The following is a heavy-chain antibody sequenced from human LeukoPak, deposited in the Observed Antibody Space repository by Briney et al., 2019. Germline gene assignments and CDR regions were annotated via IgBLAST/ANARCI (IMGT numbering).Heavy chain of an antibody. CDR3: AKVVSGGNCYQSDY. J-gene: IGHJ4*02. CDR1: GFTFSSYE. Sequence: PGGSLRLSCAASGFTFSSYEMNWVRQAPGKGLEWVSVVSVSGENTYFADSVKGRFTISRDNSKNTLYLQMNSLRADDTAIYYCAKVVSGGNCYQSDYWGQGTLVTVSS. D-gene: IGHD2-15*01. V-gene: IGHV3-23*01. CDR2: VSVSGENT.